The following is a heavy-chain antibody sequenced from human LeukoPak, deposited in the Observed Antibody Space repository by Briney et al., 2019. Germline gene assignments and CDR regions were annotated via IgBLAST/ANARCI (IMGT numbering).Heavy chain of an antibody. CDR3: ATSGYSGYDHPS. Sequence: GGSLRLSCGASGVTFSNNAMAWVRLAPGKGLEWVSFIKGSNTDTSYADSVKGRYTISRDNSKNTLYLQMDSLSAEDTAVYYCATSGYSGYDHPSWGQGTLVTVSS. V-gene: IGHV3-23*01. CDR1: GVTFSNNA. CDR2: IKGSNTDT. J-gene: IGHJ5*02. D-gene: IGHD2-15*01.